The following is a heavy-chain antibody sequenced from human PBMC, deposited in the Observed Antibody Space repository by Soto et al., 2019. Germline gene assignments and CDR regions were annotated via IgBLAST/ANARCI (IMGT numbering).Heavy chain of an antibody. J-gene: IGHJ4*02. Sequence: QVQLQESGPGLVKPSQTLSLTCTVSGGAISSGDYYWSWIHQPPGKGLEWIVYIYYSGSTYYNPSLKSRVTISVDTSKNQFSRKLSSVTAADTAVYYCASRGTTTDCSGGSCNARGFDYWGQGTLVTVSS. D-gene: IGHD2-15*01. CDR3: ASRGTTTDCSGGSCNARGFDY. V-gene: IGHV4-30-4*01. CDR2: IYYSGST. CDR1: GGAISSGDYY.